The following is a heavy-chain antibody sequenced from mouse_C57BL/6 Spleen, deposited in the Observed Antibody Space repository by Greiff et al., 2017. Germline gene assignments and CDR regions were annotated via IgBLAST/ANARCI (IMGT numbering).Heavy chain of an antibody. J-gene: IGHJ2*01. V-gene: IGHV1-61*01. CDR3: ARGSLITTVVAFDY. CDR1: GYTFTSYW. CDR2: IYPSDSET. Sequence: QVQLQQPGAELVRPGSSVKLSCKASGYTFTSYWMDWVKQRPGQGLEWIGNIYPSDSETHYNQKFKDKATLTVDKSSSTAYMQLSSLTSEDSAVYYCARGSLITTVVAFDYWGQGTTPTVSS. D-gene: IGHD1-1*01.